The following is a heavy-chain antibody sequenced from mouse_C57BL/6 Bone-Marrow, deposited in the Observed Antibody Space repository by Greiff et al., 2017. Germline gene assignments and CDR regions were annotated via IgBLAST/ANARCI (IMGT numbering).Heavy chain of an antibody. D-gene: IGHD2-4*01. Sequence: VQLQESGAELVRPGASVKLSCTASGFTFTDDYMHWVKQRPEQGLEWIGWIDPESGDTKYASKFQGKATMTADTSSNTAYLQLSSLTSEDSAVYYCSLSYDDGYDLDYWGQGTAVTVSS. CDR2: IDPESGDT. V-gene: IGHV14-4*01. CDR3: SLSYDDGYDLDY. J-gene: IGHJ4*01. CDR1: GFTFTDDY.